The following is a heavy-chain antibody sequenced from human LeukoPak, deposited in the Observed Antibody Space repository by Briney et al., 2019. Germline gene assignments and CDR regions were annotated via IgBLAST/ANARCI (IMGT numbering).Heavy chain of an antibody. V-gene: IGHV4-34*01. CDR3: ARHDTVLRYFALDV. CDR1: GGSFSGYY. Sequence: PSETLSLTCAVYGGSFSGYYWSWIRQPPGKGLEWIGSIYYSGSTYYNPSLKSRVTISVDTSKNQFSLKLSSVTAADTAVYYCARHDTVLRYFALDVWGQGTTVTVSS. J-gene: IGHJ6*02. D-gene: IGHD3-9*01. CDR2: IYYSGST.